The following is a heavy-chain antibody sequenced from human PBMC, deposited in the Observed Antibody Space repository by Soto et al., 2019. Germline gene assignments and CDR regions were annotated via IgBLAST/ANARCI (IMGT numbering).Heavy chain of an antibody. CDR2: INHSGST. D-gene: IGHD6-13*01. V-gene: IGHV4-34*01. CDR1: GGSFSGYY. Sequence: QVQLQQWGAGLLKPSETLSLTCAVYGGSFSGYYWSWIRQPPGKGLEWIGEINHSGSTNYNPSLKSRVTIAVDTSKNQFSLKLSSVTAADTAVYYCAGRIAAAGRVPFDYWGQGTLVTVSS. CDR3: AGRIAAAGRVPFDY. J-gene: IGHJ4*02.